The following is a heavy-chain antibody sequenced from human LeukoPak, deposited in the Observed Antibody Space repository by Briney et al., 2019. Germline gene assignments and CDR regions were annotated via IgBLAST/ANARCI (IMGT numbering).Heavy chain of an antibody. Sequence: GGSLRLSCAASRFTFSNAWMSWVRQAPGKGLEWVGRIYSKTDGGTTNYAAPVKGRFTISRDDSKNIIYLQMNSLKTEDTAVYYCSTDLYDYWGQGTLVTVSS. CDR1: RFTFSNAW. V-gene: IGHV3-15*01. J-gene: IGHJ4*02. CDR2: IYSKTDGGTT. CDR3: STDLYDY.